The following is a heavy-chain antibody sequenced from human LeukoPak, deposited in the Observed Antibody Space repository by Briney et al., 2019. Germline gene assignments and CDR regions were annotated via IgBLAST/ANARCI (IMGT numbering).Heavy chain of an antibody. V-gene: IGHV4-39*01. CDR3: ARMWSTHCSGGTCPHQPNY. CDR2: INYSGGT. CDR1: GAPTTNSAYH. D-gene: IGHD2-15*01. J-gene: IGHJ4*02. Sequence: SETLSLTCTVSGAPTTNSAYHWGWIRQPPGKGLEWIGSINYSGGTHYNPSLQSRVTISADRSKNQSSLKLSSVTAADTAVYYCARMWSTHCSGGTCPHQPNYWGQGTLVTVSS.